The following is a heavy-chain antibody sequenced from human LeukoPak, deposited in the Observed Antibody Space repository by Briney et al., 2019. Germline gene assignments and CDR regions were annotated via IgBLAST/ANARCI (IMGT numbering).Heavy chain of an antibody. J-gene: IGHJ5*02. CDR3: AREVGFCSGGDCYFWFDP. V-gene: IGHV3-7*05. D-gene: IGHD2-15*01. CDR2: IKQDGSEE. Sequence: GGSLRLSCAATGFTFSGSWMSWVRQAPGIGLGWVANIKQDGSEENYAESVKGRFTISRDNAKNSLYLQMNSLRAEDTAVYYCAREVGFCSGGDCYFWFDPWGQGTLVTVSS. CDR1: GFTFSGSW.